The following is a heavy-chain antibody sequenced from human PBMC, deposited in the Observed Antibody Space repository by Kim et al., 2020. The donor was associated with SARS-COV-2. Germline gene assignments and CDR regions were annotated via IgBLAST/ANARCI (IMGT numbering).Heavy chain of an antibody. CDR3: TRAPGTASASWGAFD. CDR2: IRSKVNGYAT. V-gene: IGHV3-73*01. D-gene: IGHD3-16*01. J-gene: IGHJ3*02. Sequence: GGSLRLSCGASGFTFSDSAMHWVRRASGKGLEWVGRIRSKVNGYATADCASVRGRVTIARADSTHSAYLHIHSPENEDVADYDCTRAPGTASASWGAFD. CDR1: GFTFSDSA.